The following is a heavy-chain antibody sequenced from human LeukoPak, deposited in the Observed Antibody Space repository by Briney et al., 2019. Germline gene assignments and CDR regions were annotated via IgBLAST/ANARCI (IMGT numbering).Heavy chain of an antibody. D-gene: IGHD6-19*01. V-gene: IGHV3-48*03. J-gene: IGHJ4*02. CDR1: GFTFSSYE. Sequence: PGGSLRLSCAASGFTFSSYEMNWVRQAPGKGLEWVSHISSSGSTIYYADSVKGRFTISRDNAKNSLYLQMNSLRAEDTAVYYCARDGSGWYILPFDYWGQGTLVTVSS. CDR2: ISSSGSTI. CDR3: ARDGSGWYILPFDY.